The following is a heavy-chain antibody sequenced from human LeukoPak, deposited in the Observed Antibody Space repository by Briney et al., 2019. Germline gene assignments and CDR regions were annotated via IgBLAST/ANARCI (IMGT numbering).Heavy chain of an antibody. V-gene: IGHV4-34*01. J-gene: IGHJ4*02. CDR1: GGSFSGYY. Sequence: PSETLSLTCAVYGGSFSGYYWSWIRQPPGKGLEWIGEINHSGSTNYNPSLKSRVTISVDTSKNQFSLKLSSVTAADTAVYYCARTDYDSCGYYSYWGQGTLVTVSS. CDR2: INHSGST. D-gene: IGHD3-22*01. CDR3: ARTDYDSCGYYSY.